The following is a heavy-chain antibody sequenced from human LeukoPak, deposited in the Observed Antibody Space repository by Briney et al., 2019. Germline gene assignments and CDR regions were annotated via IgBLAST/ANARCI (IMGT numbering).Heavy chain of an antibody. V-gene: IGHV3-23*01. CDR3: AKDRNYYDSGGYNSEYFQY. CDR2: ISGSGGST. J-gene: IGHJ1*01. CDR1: GFTFSSYA. Sequence: GGSLRLSCAASGFTFSSYAMSWVRQAPGKGLEWVSAISGSGGSTYYADSVKGRFTISRDNSKNTLYLQMNSLRAEDTAVYYCAKDRNYYDSGGYNSEYFQYWGQGTLVTVSS. D-gene: IGHD3-22*01.